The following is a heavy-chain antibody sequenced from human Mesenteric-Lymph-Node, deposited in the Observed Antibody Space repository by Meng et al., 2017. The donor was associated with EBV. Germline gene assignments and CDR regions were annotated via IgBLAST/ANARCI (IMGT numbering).Heavy chain of an antibody. CDR3: ARVSGISGTWLDC. CDR1: GGSTSCNNW. V-gene: IGHV4-4*02. CDR2: VFHIGST. D-gene: IGHD1-7*01. J-gene: IGHJ1*01. Sequence: VQLRESGPGRVKPSVSLSLPCAVAGGSTSCNNWWSWIRQPPGKGLEWIGEVFHIGSTNYNPPLKSRVTISLDKSKNQFSLKLTSVTAADTAVYFCARVSGISGTWLDCWGQGTLVTVSS.